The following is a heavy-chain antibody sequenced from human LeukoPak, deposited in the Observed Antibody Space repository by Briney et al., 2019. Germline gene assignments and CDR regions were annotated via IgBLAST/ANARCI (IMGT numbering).Heavy chain of an antibody. CDR3: AREGGIGGYNQHFDY. CDR2: IKPNSSDK. D-gene: IGHD5-24*01. Sequence: GASVKVSRKASLYTFTGYYMHGVRQAPGQGLEWMGWIKPNSSDKNCAQKFQGTVTMTSATSISTAYMELSGLRSDDRAVYYCAREGGIGGYNQHFDYWGQGTLVTVSS. J-gene: IGHJ4*02. CDR1: LYTFTGYY. V-gene: IGHV1-2*02.